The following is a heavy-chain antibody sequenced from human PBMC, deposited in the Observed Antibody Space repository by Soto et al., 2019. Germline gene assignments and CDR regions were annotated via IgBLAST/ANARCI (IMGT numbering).Heavy chain of an antibody. CDR1: GGSISSSNW. CDR3: PTLYYDFVWGSYRSYYYGMDV. CDR2: IYHSGST. Sequence: SETLSLTCAVSGGSISSSNWWSWVREPPGKGREGIGEIYHSGSTNYNPALKSRVTISVDKSKTQFSLKLRSVTAADTAVYYCPTLYYDFVWGSYRSYYYGMDVCRQGTTVTVSS. J-gene: IGHJ6*02. V-gene: IGHV4-4*02. D-gene: IGHD3-16*02.